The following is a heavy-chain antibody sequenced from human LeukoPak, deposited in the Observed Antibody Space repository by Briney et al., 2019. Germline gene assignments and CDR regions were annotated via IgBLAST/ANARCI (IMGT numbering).Heavy chain of an antibody. Sequence: PSETLSLTCNVSGGSISNNNYYWGWIRQPPGKGLEWIGSIYYSGSTYYSPSLKSRLTISVDTSKSHFSLRLSSVTAADTAVYYCARQEYISSWYGGEPPHWFDPWGQGTLVTVSS. CDR3: ARQEYISSWYGGEPPHWFDP. V-gene: IGHV4-39*01. CDR2: IYYSGST. CDR1: GGSISNNNYY. J-gene: IGHJ5*02. D-gene: IGHD6-13*01.